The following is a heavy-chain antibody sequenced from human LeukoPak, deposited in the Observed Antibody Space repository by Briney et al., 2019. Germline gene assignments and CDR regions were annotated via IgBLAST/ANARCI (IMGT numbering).Heavy chain of an antibody. D-gene: IGHD3-10*01. J-gene: IGHJ4*02. CDR1: GFTFDDYA. V-gene: IGHV3-9*01. CDR3: AKGPDYYGSGSYPWVLDY. CDR2: ISWNSGSI. Sequence: PGRSLRLSCAASGFTFDDYAMHWVRQAPGKGLEWVSGISWNSGSIGYADSVKGRFTISRDNAKNSLYLQMNSLRAEDTAVYYCAKGPDYYGSGSYPWVLDYWGQGTLVTVSS.